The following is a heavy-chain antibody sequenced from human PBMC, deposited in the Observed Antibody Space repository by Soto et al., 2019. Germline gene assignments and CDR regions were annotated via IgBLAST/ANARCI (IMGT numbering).Heavy chain of an antibody. CDR1: GGSLSSSAYS. V-gene: IGHV4-30-2*01. D-gene: IGHD3-22*01. Sequence: NPSETLFLTCAVSGGSLSSSAYSWSWIRQPPGKGLEWIGFIYQSGSTYYNPSLKSRVTMSLDRPKNQFSLKLSSVTAADTAVYYCARELLFYDSDGFSWDDAFDIWGQGTMVTVSS. CDR3: ARELLFYDSDGFSWDDAFDI. J-gene: IGHJ3*02. CDR2: IYQSGST.